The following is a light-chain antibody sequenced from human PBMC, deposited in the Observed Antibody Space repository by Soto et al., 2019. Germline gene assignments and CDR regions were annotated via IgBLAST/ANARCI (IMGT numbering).Light chain of an antibody. CDR3: AAWDDSLNGWV. V-gene: IGLV1-44*01. CDR1: SSNIETNT. J-gene: IGLJ3*02. CDR2: TNN. Sequence: QSVLTQPASASGTAGKRVTLSCSGSSSNIETNTVSWYQQLPGTAPKLLIYTNNQRPSGVPDRFSGSKSGTSASLAISGLQSEDEADYYCAAWDDSLNGWVFGGGTKLTV.